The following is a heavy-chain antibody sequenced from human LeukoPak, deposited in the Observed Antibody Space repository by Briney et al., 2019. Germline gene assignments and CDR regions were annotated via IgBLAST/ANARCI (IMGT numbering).Heavy chain of an antibody. D-gene: IGHD4-23*01. J-gene: IGHJ4*02. V-gene: IGHV4-39*07. CDR3: ARADGGNGAIDY. Sequence: SETLSLTCTVSGGSISTTYYWGWIRQPPGKGLEWIGSIYYSGSTYYNPSLKSRVTISVDRSKNQFSLKLSSVTAADTAVYYCARADGGNGAIDYWGQGTLVTVSS. CDR1: GGSISTTYY. CDR2: IYYSGST.